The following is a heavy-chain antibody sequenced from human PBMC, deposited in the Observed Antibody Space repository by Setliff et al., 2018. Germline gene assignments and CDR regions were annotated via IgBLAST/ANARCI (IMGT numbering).Heavy chain of an antibody. Sequence: GGSLSLSGAASGFTFSSYGMHWVRQAPGKGREWVAFIRYDGSNKYYADSVKGRFTISRDNPKNTPYLQMNSLRAEDTAVYYCAKDKSGSYKWDAFDIWGQGTMVTVSS. D-gene: IGHD1-26*01. J-gene: IGHJ3*02. CDR3: AKDKSGSYKWDAFDI. V-gene: IGHV3-30*02. CDR1: GFTFSSYG. CDR2: IRYDGSNK.